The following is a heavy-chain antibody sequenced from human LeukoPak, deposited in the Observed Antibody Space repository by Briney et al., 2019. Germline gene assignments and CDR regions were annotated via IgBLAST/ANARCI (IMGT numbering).Heavy chain of an antibody. D-gene: IGHD5-18*01. Sequence: PSETLSLTCAVYGGSFSGYYWSWIRQPPGKGLEWIGEINHSGSTNYNPSLKSRVTISVDTSKNQFSLKLSSVTAADTAVYYCARGGYSYGYYHYYYYMDVWGKGTTVTVSS. CDR3: ARGGYSYGYYHYYYYMDV. CDR2: INHSGST. CDR1: GGSFSGYY. J-gene: IGHJ6*03. V-gene: IGHV4-34*01.